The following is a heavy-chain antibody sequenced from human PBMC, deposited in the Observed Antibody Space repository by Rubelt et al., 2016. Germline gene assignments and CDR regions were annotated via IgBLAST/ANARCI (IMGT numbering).Heavy chain of an antibody. D-gene: IGHD4-17*01. J-gene: IGHJ3*02. V-gene: IGHV3-23*04. Sequence: VGDRGGLIQSGRSLRLSCAASGFTFSSYAMSWVRQAPGKGLEWVSAISGSGGSTYDADPVKGRFTIPRDNSKTTLYLQMNSLRAEDTAVYYCATYGDYDCCDALDIWGQGTMVTVSS. CDR1: GFTFSSYA. CDR2: ISGSGGST. CDR3: ATYGDYDCCDALDI.